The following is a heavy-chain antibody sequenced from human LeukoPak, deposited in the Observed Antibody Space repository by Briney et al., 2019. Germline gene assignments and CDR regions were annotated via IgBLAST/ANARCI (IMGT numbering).Heavy chain of an antibody. CDR1: GFTFSSYA. V-gene: IGHV3-64*01. CDR3: ARPDFWSGYYDY. D-gene: IGHD3-3*01. CDR2: ISSNGGST. Sequence: GGSLRLSCAASGFTFSSYAMHWVRQAPGKGLEYVSAISSNGGSTYYANSVKGRFTISRDNSKNTLYLQMGSLRAEDMAVYYCARPDFWSGYYDYWGQGTLVTISS. J-gene: IGHJ4*02.